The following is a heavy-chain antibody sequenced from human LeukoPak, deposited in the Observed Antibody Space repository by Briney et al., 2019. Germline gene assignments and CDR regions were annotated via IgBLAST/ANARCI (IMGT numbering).Heavy chain of an antibody. V-gene: IGHV3-7*01. CDR1: GFSFSRYW. CDR2: IKQYGSEK. Sequence: GSLRLSCAASGFSFSRYWMSWVRQAPGKGLEWVAIIKQYGSEKYFVHSVRGRFTISRDNAKNSVNLQMNSLRAEDTAVYYCARDDDYGDYGAFAFWGQGTMVTVSS. CDR3: ARDDDYGDYGAFAF. D-gene: IGHD4-17*01. J-gene: IGHJ3*01.